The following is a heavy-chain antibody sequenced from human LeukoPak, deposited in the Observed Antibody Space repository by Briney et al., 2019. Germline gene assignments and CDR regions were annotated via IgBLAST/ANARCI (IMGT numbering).Heavy chain of an antibody. D-gene: IGHD3-3*01. J-gene: IGHJ4*02. CDR1: GFTFSSYA. V-gene: IGHV3-23*01. CDR3: ATSYDFWSGSSSSYYFDY. CDR2: ISGSGGST. Sequence: GGSLRLSCAASGFTFSSYAMSWVRQAPGKGLEWASAISGSGGSTYHADSVKGRFTISRDNSKNTLYLQMNSLRAEDTAVYYCATSYDFWSGSSSSYYFDYWGQGTLVTVSS.